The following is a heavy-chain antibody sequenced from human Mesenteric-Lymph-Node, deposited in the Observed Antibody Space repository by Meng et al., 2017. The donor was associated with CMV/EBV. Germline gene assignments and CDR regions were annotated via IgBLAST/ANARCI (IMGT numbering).Heavy chain of an antibody. CDR3: ARDRLPYDFWSGYTY. CDR1: GYTFTSYG. Sequence: ASVKVSCKASGYTFTSYGISWVRPAPGQGLEWMGWISAYNGNTNYAQKLQGRVTMTTDTSTSTAYMELRSLRSDDTAVYYCARDRLPYDFWSGYTYWGQGTLVTVSS. V-gene: IGHV1-18*01. CDR2: ISAYNGNT. D-gene: IGHD3-3*01. J-gene: IGHJ4*02.